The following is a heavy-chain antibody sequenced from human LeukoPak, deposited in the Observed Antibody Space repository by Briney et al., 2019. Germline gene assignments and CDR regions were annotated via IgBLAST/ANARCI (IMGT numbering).Heavy chain of an antibody. D-gene: IGHD1-1*01. CDR3: AKTTLETLFDI. CDR1: GFTFDDYA. CDR2: ISWNSGSI. J-gene: IGHJ3*02. V-gene: IGHV3-9*01. Sequence: GGSLRPSCAASGFTFDDYAMHWVRQAPGKGLEWVSGISWNSGSIGYADSVKGRFTISRDNAKNSLYLQMNSLRAEDTALYYCAKTTLETLFDIWSQGTMVTVSS.